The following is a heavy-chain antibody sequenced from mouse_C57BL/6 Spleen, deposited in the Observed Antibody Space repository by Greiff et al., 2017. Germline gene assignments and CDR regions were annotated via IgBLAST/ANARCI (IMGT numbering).Heavy chain of an antibody. Sequence: QVQLKQPGAELVKPGASVKLSCKASGYTFTSYWMHWVKQRPGQGLEWIGMIHPNSGSTNYNEKFKSKATLTVDKSSSTAYMQLSSLTSEDSAVYYCASTRVTDWYFDVWGTGTTVTVSS. D-gene: IGHD2-2*01. V-gene: IGHV1-64*01. CDR1: GYTFTSYW. CDR2: IHPNSGST. CDR3: ASTRVTDWYFDV. J-gene: IGHJ1*03.